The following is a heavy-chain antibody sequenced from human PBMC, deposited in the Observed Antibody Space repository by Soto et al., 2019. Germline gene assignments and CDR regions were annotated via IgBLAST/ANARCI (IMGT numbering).Heavy chain of an antibody. Sequence: ASVKVSCKAFGGSFSSYAISWVRQAPGQGLEWMGGIIPIFGTANYAQKFQGRVTITADESTSTAYMELSSLRSEDTAVYYCARVDYYDSSGYYSVPDYWGQGTLVTVSS. J-gene: IGHJ4*02. D-gene: IGHD3-22*01. CDR3: ARVDYYDSSGYYSVPDY. CDR2: IIPIFGTA. V-gene: IGHV1-69*13. CDR1: GGSFSSYA.